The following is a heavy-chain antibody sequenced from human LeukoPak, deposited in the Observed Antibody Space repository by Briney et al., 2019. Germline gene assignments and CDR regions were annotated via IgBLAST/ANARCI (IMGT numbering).Heavy chain of an antibody. J-gene: IGHJ6*02. Sequence: ASVKVSCKSSVYNCTISDMHWGRHAPGQGLEWMGIINPSGGSTSYAQKFQGRVTMTRDTSTSTVYMELRSLRSEDTAVYYCARPGRRCGYDIYYYCYGSDVWGQGTTVTVSS. CDR1: VYNCTISD. D-gene: IGHD5-12*01. CDR2: INPSGGST. CDR3: ARPGRRCGYDIYYYCYGSDV. V-gene: IGHV1-46*01.